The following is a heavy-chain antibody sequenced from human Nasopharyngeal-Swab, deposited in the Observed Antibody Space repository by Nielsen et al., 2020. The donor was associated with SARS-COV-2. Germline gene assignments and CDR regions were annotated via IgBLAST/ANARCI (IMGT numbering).Heavy chain of an antibody. CDR2: INTSTGNP. D-gene: IGHD3-9*01. J-gene: IGHJ4*02. V-gene: IGHV7-4-1*02. Sequence: ASMKVSCKASGYTFTSYAMNWVRQAPGQGLEWMGWINTSTGNPTYAQGFTGRFVFSLDTSVSTAYLQISSLKAEDTAVYYCARTYYDILTGDFDYWGQGTLVTVSS. CDR1: GYTFTSYA. CDR3: ARTYYDILTGDFDY.